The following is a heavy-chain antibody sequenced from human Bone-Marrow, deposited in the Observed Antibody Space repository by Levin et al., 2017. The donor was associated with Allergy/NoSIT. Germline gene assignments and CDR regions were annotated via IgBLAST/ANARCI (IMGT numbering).Heavy chain of an antibody. CDR2: ISYDGSNK. V-gene: IGHV3-30*18. Sequence: GGSLRLSCAASGFTFSSYGMHWVRQAPGKGLEWVAVISYDGSNKYYADSVKGRFTISRDNSKNTLYLQMNSLRAEDPAVYYCAKSITIFGVVIQKTNWFDPWGQGTLVTVSS. CDR1: GFTFSSYG. CDR3: AKSITIFGVVIQKTNWFDP. J-gene: IGHJ5*02. D-gene: IGHD3-3*01.